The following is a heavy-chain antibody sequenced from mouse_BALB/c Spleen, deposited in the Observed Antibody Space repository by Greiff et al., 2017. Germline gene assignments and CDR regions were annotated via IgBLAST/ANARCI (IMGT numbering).Heavy chain of an antibody. V-gene: IGHV1-87*01. CDR2: IYPGDGDT. J-gene: IGHJ2*01. CDR1: GYTFTSYW. CDR3: ARGSFDY. Sequence: VKVVESGAELARPGASVKLSCKASGYTFTSYWMQWVKQRPGQGLEWIGAIYPGDGDTRYTQKFKGKATLTADKSSSTAYMQLSSLASEDSAVYYCARGSFDYWGQGTTLTVSS.